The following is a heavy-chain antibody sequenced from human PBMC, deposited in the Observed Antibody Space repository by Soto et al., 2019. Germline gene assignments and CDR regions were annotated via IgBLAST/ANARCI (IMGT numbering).Heavy chain of an antibody. J-gene: IGHJ6*03. CDR2: IKSKTDGGTT. V-gene: IGHV3-15*01. CDR1: GFTFSNAW. D-gene: IGHD1-20*01. Sequence: GGSLRLSSAASGFTFSNAWMSWVCQAPGKGLEWVGRIKSKTDGGTTDYAAPVKGRFTISRDDSKNTLYLQMNSLKTEDTAVYYCTTVGYNWNYYYYYYMDVWGKGTTVTVSS. CDR3: TTVGYNWNYYYYYYMDV.